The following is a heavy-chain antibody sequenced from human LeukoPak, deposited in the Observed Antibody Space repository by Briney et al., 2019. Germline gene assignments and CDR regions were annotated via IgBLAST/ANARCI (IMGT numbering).Heavy chain of an antibody. CDR3: ARDPGGYSSSWYNIGPTFDY. CDR1: GFTFSSYS. J-gene: IGHJ4*02. Sequence: GGSLRLSCAASGFTFSSYSMNWVRPAPGKGLEWVSSISSSSSYIYYADSVKGRFTISRDNAKNSLYLQMNSLRAEDTAVYYCARDPGGYSSSWYNIGPTFDYWGQGTLVTVSS. CDR2: ISSSSSYI. V-gene: IGHV3-21*01. D-gene: IGHD6-13*01.